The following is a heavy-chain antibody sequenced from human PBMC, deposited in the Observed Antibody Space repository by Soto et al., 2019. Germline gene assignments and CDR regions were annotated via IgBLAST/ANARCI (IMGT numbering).Heavy chain of an antibody. CDR1: GGTFDRHT. CDR3: ARGGLQAQGVQYNHYAMDV. Sequence: ASVKVSCKASGGTFDRHTINWVRQAPGQGLEWMGGNIPIFSTPKYAQKFQGRVMLTADKSTSTAYMELRSLRYKDTAVYYCARGGLQAQGVQYNHYAMDVWGQGTTVTVSS. CDR2: NIPIFSTP. V-gene: IGHV1-69*06. D-gene: IGHD4-4*01. J-gene: IGHJ6*02.